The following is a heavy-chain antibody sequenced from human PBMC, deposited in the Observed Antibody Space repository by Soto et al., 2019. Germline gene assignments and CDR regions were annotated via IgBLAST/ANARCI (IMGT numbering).Heavy chain of an antibody. CDR3: ARGPEAYCGGGGDCYSMAY. D-gene: IGHD2-21*02. CDR1: GFIFSTYG. V-gene: IGHV3-30*03. Sequence: GGSLRLSCVASGFIFSTYGMHWVRQAPGKGLEWVTLISYDGNGKYYADSVKGRFTISRDYSKNTLYLQMNSLRPEDTGVYYCARGPEAYCGGGGDCYSMAYWGQGTLVTVSS. J-gene: IGHJ4*02. CDR2: ISYDGNGK.